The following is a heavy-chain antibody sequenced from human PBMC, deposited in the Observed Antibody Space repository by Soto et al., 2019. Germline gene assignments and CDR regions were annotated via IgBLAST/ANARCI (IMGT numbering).Heavy chain of an antibody. D-gene: IGHD6-6*01. CDR3: ARSSITPRLFMYPFDY. CDR1: GGSISSGPYS. V-gene: IGHV4-39*01. CDR2: FHYSGRT. Sequence: SETLSLTCSVSGGSISSGPYSWGWIRQPPGKGLEWIGTFHYSGRTYYSPSLESRVTISVDTSKNQFSLKVSSVTAADTAVFYCARSSITPRLFMYPFDYWGQGTLVTVSS. J-gene: IGHJ4*02.